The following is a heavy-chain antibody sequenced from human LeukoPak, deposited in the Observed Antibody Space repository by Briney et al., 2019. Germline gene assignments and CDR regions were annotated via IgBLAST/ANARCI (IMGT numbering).Heavy chain of an antibody. J-gene: IGHJ4*02. CDR3: ARLRHCSSTSCLLFYFDY. CDR2: IYYSGST. D-gene: IGHD2-2*01. V-gene: IGHV4-39*07. Sequence: SETLSLTCTVSGGSISSSSYYWGWIRQPPGKGLEWIGSIYYSGSTYYNPSLKSRVTISVDTSKNQFSLKLSSVTAADTAVYYCARLRHCSSTSCLLFYFDYWGQGTLVTVSS. CDR1: GGSISSSSYY.